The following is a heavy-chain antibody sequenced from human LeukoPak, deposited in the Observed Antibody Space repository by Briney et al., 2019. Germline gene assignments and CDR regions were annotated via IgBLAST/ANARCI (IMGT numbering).Heavy chain of an antibody. J-gene: IGHJ4*02. CDR1: GYTFTSYG. CDR2: ISAYNGNT. V-gene: IGHV1-18*01. Sequence: ASVKVSCKASGYTFTSYGISWVRQAPGQGLEWMEWISAYNGNTNYAQKLQGRVTMTTDTSTSTAYMELRSVRSDDTAVYYCARDFSGYYPYYFDYWGQGTLVTVSS. CDR3: ARDFSGYYPYYFDY. D-gene: IGHD3-22*01.